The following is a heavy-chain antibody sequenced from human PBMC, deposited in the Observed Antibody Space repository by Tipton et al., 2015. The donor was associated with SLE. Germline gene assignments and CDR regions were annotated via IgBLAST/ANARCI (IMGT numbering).Heavy chain of an antibody. CDR1: GGSISGYY. Sequence: TLSLTCTVSGGSISGYYWSWIRQPPGKGLEWIGYIYYSGSTNYNPSLKSRVTISVDTSKNQFSLKLSSVTAADTAVYYCVGEVAGKGFSGWGQGTLVTVSS. CDR2: IYYSGST. J-gene: IGHJ4*02. V-gene: IGHV4-59*01. CDR3: VGEVAGKGFSG. D-gene: IGHD6-19*01.